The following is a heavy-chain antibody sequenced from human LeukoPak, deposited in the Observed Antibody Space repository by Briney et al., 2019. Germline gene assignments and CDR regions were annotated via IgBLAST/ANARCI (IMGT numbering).Heavy chain of an antibody. CDR2: ISGSGGST. D-gene: IGHD4-17*01. CDR1: GFTFSSYA. J-gene: IGHJ3*02. CDR3: AKDTGYGVMEHAFDI. V-gene: IGHV3-23*01. Sequence: GGSLTLSCAASGFTFSSYAMSWVRQAPGKGLEWVSAISGSGGSTYYADSVKGRFTISRDNSKNSLYLQMNSLRAEDTALYYCAKDTGYGVMEHAFDIWGQGTMVTVSS.